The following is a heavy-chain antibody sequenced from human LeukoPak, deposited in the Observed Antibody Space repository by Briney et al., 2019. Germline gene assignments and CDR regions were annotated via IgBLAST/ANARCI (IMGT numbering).Heavy chain of an antibody. Sequence: GGSLRLPCAASGFTFSTYAVNWVRQAPGKGLEWVSTISGSGDSTYYADSVKDRFTISRDNSKDTLYLQMSSVRVDDTAVYYCARDRGRYYDSRGFYWGYYFDSWGQGILVTVST. CDR3: ARDRGRYYDSRGFYWGYYFDS. V-gene: IGHV3-23*01. J-gene: IGHJ4*02. CDR1: GFTFSTYA. D-gene: IGHD3-22*01. CDR2: ISGSGDST.